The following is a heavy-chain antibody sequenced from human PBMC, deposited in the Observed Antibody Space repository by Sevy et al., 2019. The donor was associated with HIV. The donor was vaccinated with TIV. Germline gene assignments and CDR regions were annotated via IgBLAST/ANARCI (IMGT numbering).Heavy chain of an antibody. CDR2: INLDGSKK. V-gene: IGHV3-7*01. Sequence: GGSLRLSCAASGFTFSSYWMSWVRQAPGKGLEWVANINLDGSKKYDVDSVKGRFTVSRDNAKNSLFLQMNSLRAEDTAVYYCARSIAATGPDYRGQGTLVTVSS. J-gene: IGHJ4*02. CDR1: GFTFSSYW. D-gene: IGHD6-13*01. CDR3: ARSIAATGPDY.